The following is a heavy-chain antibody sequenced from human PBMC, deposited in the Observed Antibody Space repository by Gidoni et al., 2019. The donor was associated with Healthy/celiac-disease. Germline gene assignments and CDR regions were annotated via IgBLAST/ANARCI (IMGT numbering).Heavy chain of an antibody. D-gene: IGHD1-26*01. V-gene: IGHV3-30*18. CDR2: ISDDGSNK. Sequence: QVQLVESGGGVVQPGRSLRLPFAPSRFTFRSYGMHWVRQAPGKGLEWVAVISDDGSNKYYADSVKGRFTISRDNSKNTLYLQMNSLRAEDTAVYYCAKDRVGATGGYGMDVWGQGTTVTVSS. CDR3: AKDRVGATGGYGMDV. CDR1: RFTFRSYG. J-gene: IGHJ6*02.